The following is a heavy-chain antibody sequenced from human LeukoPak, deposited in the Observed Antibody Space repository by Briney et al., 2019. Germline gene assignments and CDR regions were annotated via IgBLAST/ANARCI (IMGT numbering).Heavy chain of an antibody. CDR3: ARSRVRYDSSGPFDY. J-gene: IGHJ4*02. V-gene: IGHV1-18*01. CDR1: GYTFTSYG. D-gene: IGHD3-22*01. Sequence: ASVKVSCKASGYTFTSYGISWVRQAPGQGLEWMGWISGYNGNTNYAQKLQGRVTMTTDTSTSTAYMELRSLRSDDTAVYYCARSRVRYDSSGPFDYWGQGTLVTVSS. CDR2: ISGYNGNT.